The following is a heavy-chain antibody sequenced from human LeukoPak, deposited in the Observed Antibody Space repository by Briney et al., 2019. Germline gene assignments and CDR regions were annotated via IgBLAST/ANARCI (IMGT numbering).Heavy chain of an antibody. D-gene: IGHD3-10*01. CDR3: ARDNYGFDY. V-gene: IGHV3-30*04. J-gene: IGHJ4*02. CDR2: ISYDGSNK. Sequence: GGSLRLSCAASGVTFSTYAMHWVRQAPGKGLEWVAFISYDGSNKYYADSVKGRFTISSDNSKNTLYLQMDTLRAEDTAVYYCARDNYGFDYWGQGALVTVSS. CDR1: GVTFSTYA.